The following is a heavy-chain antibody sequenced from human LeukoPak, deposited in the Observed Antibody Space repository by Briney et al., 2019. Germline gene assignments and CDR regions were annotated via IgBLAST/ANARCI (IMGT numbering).Heavy chain of an antibody. CDR1: GFTFSDYY. CDR3: ARETPGYYDSSGLDI. V-gene: IGHV3-11*01. CDR2: ISSSGSTI. J-gene: IGHJ3*02. D-gene: IGHD3-22*01. Sequence: PGGSLRLSCAASGFTFSDYYMSWIRQAPGKGLEWVSYISSSGSTIYYADSVKGRFTISRDNAKNSLYLQMTSLRAEDTAVYYCARETPGYYDSSGLDIWGQGTMVTVSS.